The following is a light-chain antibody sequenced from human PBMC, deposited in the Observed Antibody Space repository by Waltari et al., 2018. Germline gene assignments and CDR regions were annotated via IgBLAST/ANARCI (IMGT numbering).Light chain of an antibody. CDR1: QRVGKS. J-gene: IGKJ1*01. Sequence: EIVLTQSPGTLSLSPGDRATLSCRASQRVGKSLAWYQQKSGQAPRLLIYDASTRATGIPDRFSASGFGTDFSLTISRLEPGDFAVYYCQKYVRLPVTFGQGTKVEIK. CDR3: QKYVRLPVT. V-gene: IGKV3-20*01. CDR2: DAS.